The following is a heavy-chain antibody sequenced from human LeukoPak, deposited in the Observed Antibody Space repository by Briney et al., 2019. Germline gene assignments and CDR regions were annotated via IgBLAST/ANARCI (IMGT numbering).Heavy chain of an antibody. Sequence: GGSLRLSCAASGFTVTSNYMTWVRQVPGKGLEWVSIIYDNGDTYYADSVKGRFTVTRDSSKNTVSLEMNSLRVDDTAVYYCVSHSDPLTGYSFDYWGQGTLVTVSS. CDR1: GFTVTSNY. J-gene: IGHJ4*02. CDR2: IYDNGDT. CDR3: VSHSDPLTGYSFDY. D-gene: IGHD3-9*01. V-gene: IGHV3-53*01.